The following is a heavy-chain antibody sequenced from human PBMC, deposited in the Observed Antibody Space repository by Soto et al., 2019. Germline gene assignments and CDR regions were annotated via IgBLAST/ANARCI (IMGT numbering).Heavy chain of an antibody. CDR3: GRDQSGIGYYVDWFDP. CDR1: GYTFTSYA. V-gene: IGHV1-3*01. J-gene: IGHJ5*02. D-gene: IGHD3-10*02. Sequence: GASVKVSWKASGYTFTSYAMRWVLHAPGQRLEWMGWINAGNGNTYYSEKFEGRVTFTRDTLATKVNMELNSLTYEDTAVYYCGRDQSGIGYYVDWFDPWGQGTLVTVSS. CDR2: INAGNGNT.